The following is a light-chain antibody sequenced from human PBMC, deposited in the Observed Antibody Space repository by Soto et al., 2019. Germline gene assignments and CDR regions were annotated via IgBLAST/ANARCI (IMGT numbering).Light chain of an antibody. J-gene: IGKJ4*01. CDR3: QQYGSSPFT. V-gene: IGKV3-20*01. Sequence: EIVLTQSPGTLSVSPGERATLSCRASQSVINSYLAWYQQRLGQAPRLVIYGASRRATGIPDRFSGSGSGTDFTLTISRLEPVDFAAYYCQQYGSSPFTFGGGTKVEIK. CDR2: GAS. CDR1: QSVINSY.